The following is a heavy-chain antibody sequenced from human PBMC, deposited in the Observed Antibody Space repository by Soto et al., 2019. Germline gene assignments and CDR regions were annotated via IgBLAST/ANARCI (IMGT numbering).Heavy chain of an antibody. Sequence: QVQLVQSGAEVKKPGASVRVSCKASGHTSTNYDIEWVRQATGQGPEWMGYINPKSGNIGYAQKFQGRVTFTRDTSISTXXMELSXLRSXXXXXXXXXXXXTTSPVGFDIWGHGTMVTVSS. CDR1: GHTSTNYD. CDR2: INPKSGNI. D-gene: IGHD1-1*01. CDR3: XXXXTTSPVGFDI. V-gene: IGHV1-8*02. J-gene: IGHJ3*02.